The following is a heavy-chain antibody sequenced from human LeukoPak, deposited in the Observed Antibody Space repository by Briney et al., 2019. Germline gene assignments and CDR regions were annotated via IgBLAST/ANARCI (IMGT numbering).Heavy chain of an antibody. CDR2: IYYSGST. J-gene: IGHJ4*02. D-gene: IGHD2-8*02. V-gene: IGHV4-59*01. CDR3: ATAAGANDY. Sequence: PSETLSLTCTVSGGSISSYYWSWIRQPPVKGLEWIGYIYYSGSTNYIPSLKSRVTISVDTSKNQFSLKLSSVTAADTAVYYCATAAGANDYWGQGTLVTVSS. CDR1: GGSISSYY.